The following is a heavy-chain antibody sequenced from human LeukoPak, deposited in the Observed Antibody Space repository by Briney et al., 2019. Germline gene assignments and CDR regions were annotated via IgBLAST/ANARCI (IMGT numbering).Heavy chain of an antibody. CDR3: ARGGGCSSTSCYLSYFDY. CDR2: INHSGST. D-gene: IGHD2-2*01. J-gene: IGHJ4*02. Sequence: PSETLSLTCAVYGGPFSGYYWSWIRQPPGKGLEWIGEINHSGSTNYNPSLKSRVTISVDTSKNQFSLKLSSVTAADTAVYYCARGGGCSSTSCYLSYFDYWGQGTLVTVSS. CDR1: GGPFSGYY. V-gene: IGHV4-34*01.